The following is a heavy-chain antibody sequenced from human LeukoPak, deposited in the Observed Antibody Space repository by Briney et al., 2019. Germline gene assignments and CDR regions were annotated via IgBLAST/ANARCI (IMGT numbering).Heavy chain of an antibody. CDR2: INSDGRST. D-gene: IGHD3-9*01. V-gene: IGHV3-74*01. CDR1: GFTFSNYW. CDR3: ASTPLQLRYFDWLTLGTHTNDY. Sequence: PGGSLRLSCAASGFTFSNYWMHWVRQAPGKGLVWVSRINSDGRSTNYADSVKGRFTISRDNAKNTLYLQMNSLRAEDTAVYYCASTPLQLRYFDWLTLGTHTNDYWGQGTLVTVSS. J-gene: IGHJ4*02.